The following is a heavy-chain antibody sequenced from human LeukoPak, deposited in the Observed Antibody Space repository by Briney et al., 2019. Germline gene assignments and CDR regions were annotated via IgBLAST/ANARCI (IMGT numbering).Heavy chain of an antibody. Sequence: SETLSLTCTVSGGSISSSSYYWGWIRQHPGKGLEWIGSIYYSGSTYYNPSLKSRVTISVDTSKNQFSLKLSSVTAADTAVYYCARQLGYCSSTSCYADKVDYWGQGTLVTVSS. J-gene: IGHJ4*02. CDR3: ARQLGYCSSTSCYADKVDY. V-gene: IGHV4-39*01. CDR1: GGSISSSSYY. CDR2: IYYSGST. D-gene: IGHD2-2*01.